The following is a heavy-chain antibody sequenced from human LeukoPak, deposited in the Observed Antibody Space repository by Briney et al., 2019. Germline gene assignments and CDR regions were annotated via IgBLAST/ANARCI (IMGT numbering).Heavy chain of an antibody. V-gene: IGHV1-2*02. CDR1: GYTLTGYY. CDR2: INPNTGVT. Sequence: ASVKVFCKASGYTLTGYYMHWVRQAPGQGLTWMGWINPNTGVTNYAQKFQGRVTMTRATSINTAYMELDRLTSDDAAIYYCARSYCGGDCYWTIDYWGQGTLVTVSS. D-gene: IGHD2-21*02. J-gene: IGHJ4*02. CDR3: ARSYCGGDCYWTIDY.